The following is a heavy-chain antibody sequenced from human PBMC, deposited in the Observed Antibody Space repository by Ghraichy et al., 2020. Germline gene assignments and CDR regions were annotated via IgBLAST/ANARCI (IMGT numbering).Heavy chain of an antibody. CDR1: GGSISSSSYY. J-gene: IGHJ4*02. V-gene: IGHV4-39*07. CDR2: IYYSGST. D-gene: IGHD3-22*01. Sequence: SETLSLTCTVSGGSISSSSYYWGWIRQPPGKGLEWIGSIYYSGSTYYNPSLKSRVTISVDTSKNQFSLKLSSVTAADTAVYYCARDVYYYDSSVNPRCFDYWGQGTLVTVSS. CDR3: ARDVYYYDSSVNPRCFDY.